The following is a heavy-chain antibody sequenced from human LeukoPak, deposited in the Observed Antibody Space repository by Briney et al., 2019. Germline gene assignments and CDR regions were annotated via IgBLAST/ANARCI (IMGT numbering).Heavy chain of an antibody. V-gene: IGHV1-2*02. Sequence: KPGESLKISCKGSGYTFTGYYMHWVRQAPGQGLEWMGWINPNSGGTNYAQKFQGRVTMTRDTSISTAYMELSRLRSDDTAVYYCARSRFGELVSDYWGQGTLVTVSS. D-gene: IGHD3-10*01. CDR3: ARSRFGELVSDY. J-gene: IGHJ4*02. CDR1: GYTFTGYY. CDR2: INPNSGGT.